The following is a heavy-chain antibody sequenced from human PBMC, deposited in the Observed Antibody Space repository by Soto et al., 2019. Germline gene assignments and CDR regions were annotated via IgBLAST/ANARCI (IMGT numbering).Heavy chain of an antibody. CDR2: IYHSGST. Sequence: PSETLSLTCAVSGGSISSSNWWSWVRQPPGKGLEWIGEIYHSGSTNYNPSLKSRVTISVDKSKNQFSLKLSSVTAADTAVYYCAKVMVVTATFDAFDIWGQGTMVTVSS. J-gene: IGHJ3*02. CDR3: AKVMVVTATFDAFDI. D-gene: IGHD2-21*02. CDR1: GGSISSSNW. V-gene: IGHV4-4*02.